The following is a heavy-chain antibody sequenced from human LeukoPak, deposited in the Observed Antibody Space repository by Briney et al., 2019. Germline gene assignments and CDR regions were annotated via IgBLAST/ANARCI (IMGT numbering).Heavy chain of an antibody. CDR2: ISAYNGNT. CDR1: GGTFSSYA. J-gene: IGHJ5*02. D-gene: IGHD4-17*01. V-gene: IGHV1-18*01. CDR3: ARDLTLYGDYVNWFDP. Sequence: ASVKVSCKASGGTFSSYAISWVRQAPGQGLEWMGWISAYNGNTNYAQKLQGRVTMTTDTSTSTAYMQLRSLRSDDTAVYYCARDLTLYGDYVNWFDPWGQGTLVTVSS.